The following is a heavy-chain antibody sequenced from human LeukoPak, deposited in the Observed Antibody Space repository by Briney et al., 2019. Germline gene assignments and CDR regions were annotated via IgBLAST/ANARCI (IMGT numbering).Heavy chain of an antibody. V-gene: IGHV1-18*01. CDR1: GYTFTTTY. J-gene: IGHJ4*02. CDR3: ARGGTYYPCIDY. D-gene: IGHD1-26*01. Sequence: GASLKVSCKASGYTFTTTYINWVRQAPGQGLEWMGWISAYNGKTNYAQKFQGRVTMTTDSSTSTAYMDLTSLRSDDTAVYDCARGGTYYPCIDYWGQGTLVTVSS. CDR2: ISAYNGKT.